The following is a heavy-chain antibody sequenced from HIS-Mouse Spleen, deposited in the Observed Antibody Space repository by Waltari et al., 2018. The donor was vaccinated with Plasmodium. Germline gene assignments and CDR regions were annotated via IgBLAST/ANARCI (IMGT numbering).Heavy chain of an antibody. D-gene: IGHD1-26*01. CDR2: IYYSGST. CDR3: AREVNSGTFDY. CDR1: GGSLSSYY. V-gene: IGHV4-59*01. J-gene: IGHJ4*02. Sequence: QVQLQESGPGLVKPSETLSLTCTVSGGSLSSYYWNWIRQPPGKGLEWIGYIYYSGSTNYNPALKSRVTISVDTSKNQFSLKLSSVTAADTAVYYCAREVNSGTFDYWGQGTLVTVSS.